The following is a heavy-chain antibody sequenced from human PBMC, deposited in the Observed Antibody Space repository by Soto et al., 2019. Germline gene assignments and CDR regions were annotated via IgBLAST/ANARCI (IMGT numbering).Heavy chain of an antibody. CDR1: GGSISSYY. Sequence: QVQLQESGPGLVKSSETLSLTCTVSGGSISSYYWSWIRQPPGKGLEWIGYIYYRGSTNYNPSIKSRVTISVDTSKNQFSLKLSSVTAADTAVYYCATAVAGDLDYWGQGTLVTVSS. V-gene: IGHV4-59*01. J-gene: IGHJ4*02. D-gene: IGHD6-19*01. CDR3: ATAVAGDLDY. CDR2: IYYRGST.